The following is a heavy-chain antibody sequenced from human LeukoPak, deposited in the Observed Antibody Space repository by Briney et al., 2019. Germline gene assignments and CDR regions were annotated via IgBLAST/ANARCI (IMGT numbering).Heavy chain of an antibody. V-gene: IGHV4-39*07. CDR3: ATSTLLPPGGLGDWFDP. CDR2: IYYTGSP. Sequence: SETLSLTCSVSGGSISSTSYYWSWIRQPPGKGLEWIGCIYYTGSPHYNPSLKSRVTISVDTSKSQFSLRLTSVTAADTAVYYCATSTLLPPGGLGDWFDPWGQGTLVTVSS. CDR1: GGSISSTSYY. J-gene: IGHJ5*02. D-gene: IGHD2-15*01.